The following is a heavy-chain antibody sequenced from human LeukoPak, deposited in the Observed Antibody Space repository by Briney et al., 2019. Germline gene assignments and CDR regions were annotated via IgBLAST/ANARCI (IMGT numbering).Heavy chain of an antibody. J-gene: IGHJ4*02. CDR3: ATFGSGNYYRD. CDR2: IWYDGSNE. D-gene: IGHD3-10*01. Sequence: AGGSLRLSCAASGFSFSNYGMHWVRQAPGKGLEWVAVIWYDGSNEYRADSVKGRFTISRDNSKNMLYLQMNSLRAEDTAVYYCATFGSGNYYRDWGQGTLVTVSS. CDR1: GFSFSNYG. V-gene: IGHV3-33*01.